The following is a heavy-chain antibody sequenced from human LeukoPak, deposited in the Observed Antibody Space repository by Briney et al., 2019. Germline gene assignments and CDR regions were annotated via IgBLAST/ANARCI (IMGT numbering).Heavy chain of an antibody. CDR2: IRYDGSNK. CDR1: GFTFSSYG. V-gene: IGHV3-30*02. J-gene: IGHJ4*02. CDR3: AKDRLVGRGVYFDY. Sequence: TGGSLRLSCAAPGFTFSSYGMHWVRQAPGKGLEGVAFIRYDGSNKYYADSVKGRFTISRDNSKSTLYLQMNSLRAEDTAVYYCAKDRLVGRGVYFDYWGQGTLVTVSS. D-gene: IGHD1-26*01.